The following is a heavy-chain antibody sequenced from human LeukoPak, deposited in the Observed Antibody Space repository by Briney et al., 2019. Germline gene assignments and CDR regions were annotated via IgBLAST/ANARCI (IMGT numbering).Heavy chain of an antibody. J-gene: IGHJ4*02. D-gene: IGHD4-17*01. Sequence: SETLSLTCTVSGGSISSSSYYWGWIRQPPGKGLEWIGRIYTSGSTNYNPSLKSRVTISVDTSKNQFSLKLSSVTAADTAVYYCAREREGPYGYLDYWGQGTLVTVSS. CDR2: IYTSGST. CDR1: GGSISSSSYY. V-gene: IGHV4-39*07. CDR3: AREREGPYGYLDY.